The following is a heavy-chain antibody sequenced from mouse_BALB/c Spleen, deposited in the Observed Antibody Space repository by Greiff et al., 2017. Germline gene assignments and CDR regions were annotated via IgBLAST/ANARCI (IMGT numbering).Heavy chain of an antibody. CDR1: GFTFSSFG. V-gene: IGHV5-17*02. Sequence: DVHLVESGGGLVQPGGSRKLSCAASGFTFSSFGMHWVRQAPEKGLEWVAYISSGSSTIYYADTVKGRFTISRDNPKNTLFLQMTSLRSEDTAMYYCARSYRYDWYFDVWGAGTTVTVSS. CDR2: ISSGSSTI. CDR3: ARSYRYDWYFDV. J-gene: IGHJ1*01. D-gene: IGHD2-14*01.